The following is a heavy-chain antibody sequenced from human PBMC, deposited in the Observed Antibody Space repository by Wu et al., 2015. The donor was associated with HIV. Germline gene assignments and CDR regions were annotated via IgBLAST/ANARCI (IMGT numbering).Heavy chain of an antibody. CDR3: ARDELFRVDDAFDM. Sequence: QVQLVQSGAEVKKPGASVKVSCKASGYTFTGYYIHWVRQAPGQGLEWMGWTNLNTGGTNYAPKFQGRVTMTRDTSISTAYIELSRLTSGDTAVYYCARDELFRVDDAFDMWGQGTLVTVSS. CDR2: TNLNTGGT. CDR1: GYTFTGYY. J-gene: IGHJ3*02. V-gene: IGHV1-2*02. D-gene: IGHD2-15*01.